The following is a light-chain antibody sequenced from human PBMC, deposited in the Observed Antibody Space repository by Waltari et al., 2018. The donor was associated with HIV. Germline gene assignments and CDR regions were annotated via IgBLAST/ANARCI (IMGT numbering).Light chain of an antibody. Sequence: QSVLTQPPSSSGTPGQRVTISCSGSSSNVGRTTVNRYQQLPGAAPKLLILNTDERPSGVPDRFSGSKSGTSASLAISGLQSEDEADYYCAAWDDSLNTYVFGSGTTVTVL. CDR3: AAWDDSLNTYV. V-gene: IGLV1-44*01. CDR1: SSNVGRTT. CDR2: NTD. J-gene: IGLJ1*01.